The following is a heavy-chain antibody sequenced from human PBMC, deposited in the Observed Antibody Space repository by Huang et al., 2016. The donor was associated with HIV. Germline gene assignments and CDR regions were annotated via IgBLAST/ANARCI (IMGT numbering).Heavy chain of an antibody. CDR3: ARDPRIQSWLNFFDY. D-gene: IGHD3-22*01. Sequence: EVQLVESGGGLVQPGGSLRLSCAASGFSISSYWMHWVRQAPGKGLGLVSRINRDGSSTSYADSVKGRFTISRDNAKNTLYLQMNSLRAEDTAVYYCARDPRIQSWLNFFDYWGQGTLVSVSS. V-gene: IGHV3-74*01. CDR2: INRDGSST. CDR1: GFSISSYW. J-gene: IGHJ4*02.